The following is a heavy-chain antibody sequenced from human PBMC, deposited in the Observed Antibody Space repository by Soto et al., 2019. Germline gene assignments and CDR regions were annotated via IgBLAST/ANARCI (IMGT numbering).Heavy chain of an antibody. CDR1: EFTFSVYD. D-gene: IGHD3-16*01. CDR3: ATDELTPY. Sequence: EVQLVESGGGMVQPGGSLKLSCAGSEFTFSVYDMHWVRQPIGKGLEWVSAISPAGDTYYSDSVKGRFTISRENAKDSLYLQMNTLRAEDTAVYYCATDELTPYWGQGTLVIVSS. CDR2: ISPAGDT. V-gene: IGHV3-13*01. J-gene: IGHJ4*02.